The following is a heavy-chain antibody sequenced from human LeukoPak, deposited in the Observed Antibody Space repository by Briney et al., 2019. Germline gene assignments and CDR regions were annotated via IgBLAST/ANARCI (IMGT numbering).Heavy chain of an antibody. J-gene: IGHJ4*02. CDR3: ARGSTRFLEWFPY. D-gene: IGHD3-3*01. V-gene: IGHV4-61*02. CDR2: IYTSGST. Sequence: SETLSLTCTVSGGSISSGSYYWSWIRQPAGKGREWIGRIYTSGSTNYNPSLKSRVTISVDTSKNQFSLKLSSVTAADTAVYYCARGSTRFLEWFPYWGQGTLVTVSS. CDR1: GGSISSGSYY.